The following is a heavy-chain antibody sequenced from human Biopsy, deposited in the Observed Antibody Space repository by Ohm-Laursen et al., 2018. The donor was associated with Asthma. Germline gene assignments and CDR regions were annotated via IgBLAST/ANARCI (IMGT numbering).Heavy chain of an antibody. D-gene: IGHD6-13*01. J-gene: IGHJ4*02. CDR1: GFSFRDYY. V-gene: IGHV3-11*01. CDR3: VKDIRLQLWGFDS. Sequence: SLRLSCAASGFSFRDYYMTWMRQSPGKGLEWVSSISSSGSTRYPAESVKGRFTISRDNAKNSLYLQMNSLRGADTALYYCVKDIRLQLWGFDSWGRGTLVTVSS. CDR2: ISSSGSTR.